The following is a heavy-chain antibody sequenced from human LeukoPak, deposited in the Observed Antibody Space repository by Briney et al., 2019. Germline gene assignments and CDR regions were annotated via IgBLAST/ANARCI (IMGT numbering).Heavy chain of an antibody. D-gene: IGHD3-22*01. CDR2: IDWDDDK. CDR3: ARVSRGNYGMYYFDY. J-gene: IGHJ4*02. Sequence: SGPALVKPTQTLTLTCTFSGFSLSTSGMCVSWIRQPPGKALEWLARIDWDDDKYYNTSLRTRLTISKDTSKNQVVLTMTNMDPVDTATYYCARVSRGNYGMYYFDYWGQGTLVTVSS. CDR1: GFSLSTSGMC. V-gene: IGHV2-70*11.